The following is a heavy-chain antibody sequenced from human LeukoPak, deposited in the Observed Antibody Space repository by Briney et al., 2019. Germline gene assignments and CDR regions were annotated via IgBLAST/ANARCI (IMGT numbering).Heavy chain of an antibody. CDR1: GGSVSSGSYY. CDR3: ARGLVATSPDY. J-gene: IGHJ4*02. CDR2: IYYSGST. D-gene: IGHD5-12*01. Sequence: TSQTLSLTCTVSGGSVSSGSYYWSWIRHPPGKGLEWIGYIYYSGSTNYNPSLKSRVSISVDTSKNQFSLKMRSVTAADTAVYYCARGLVATSPDYWGQGTLVTVSS. V-gene: IGHV4-61*01.